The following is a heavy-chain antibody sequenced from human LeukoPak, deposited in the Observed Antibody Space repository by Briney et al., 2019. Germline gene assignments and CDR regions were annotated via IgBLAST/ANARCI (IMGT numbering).Heavy chain of an antibody. V-gene: IGHV1-69*04. CDR2: IIPIFSIA. D-gene: IGHD6-19*01. CDR3: AREYSSGWYWFDP. Sequence: GSSVKVSCKASGGTFSSYAISWVRQAPGQGLEWMGRIIPIFSIANYAQKFQGRVTITADKSTSTAYMELSSLRSEDTAVYYCAREYSSGWYWFDPWGQGTLVTVSS. J-gene: IGHJ5*02. CDR1: GGTFSSYA.